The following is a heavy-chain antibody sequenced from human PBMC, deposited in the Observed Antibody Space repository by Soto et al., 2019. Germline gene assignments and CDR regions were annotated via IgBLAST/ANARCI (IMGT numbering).Heavy chain of an antibody. D-gene: IGHD1-1*01. V-gene: IGHV4-30-4*01. CDR3: ARDLWVEPELYYYGMDV. Sequence: LSLTCTVSGDSISSADYYWSWIRQTPGKGLEWIGHIFYSGTTYYNPSLKSRLTISVDTSKNHFSLRLTSVTAADTAVYYCARDLWVEPELYYYGMDVWGQGTTATVSS. CDR1: GDSISSADYY. J-gene: IGHJ6*02. CDR2: IFYSGTT.